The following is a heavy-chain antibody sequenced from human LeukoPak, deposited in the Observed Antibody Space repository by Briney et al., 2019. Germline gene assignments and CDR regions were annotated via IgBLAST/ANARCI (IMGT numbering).Heavy chain of an antibody. CDR2: ISSSSSYI. V-gene: IGHV3-21*01. Sequence: GGSLRLSCAASGFTFSSDSMNWGRQAPGKGLECVSSISSSSSYIYYADSVKGRFTISRDNAKNSLYLQMNSLRAEDTAVYYCARSLRYCSGGSCFDAFDIWGQGTMVTVSS. CDR3: ARSLRYCSGGSCFDAFDI. CDR1: GFTFSSDS. D-gene: IGHD2-15*01. J-gene: IGHJ3*02.